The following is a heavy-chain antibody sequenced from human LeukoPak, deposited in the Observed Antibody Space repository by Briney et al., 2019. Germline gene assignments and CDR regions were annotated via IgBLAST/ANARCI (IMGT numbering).Heavy chain of an antibody. J-gene: IGHJ4*02. V-gene: IGHV4-34*01. CDR1: GGSFSGYY. D-gene: IGHD4-17*01. CDR2: INHSGST. Sequence: PSETLSLTCAVYGGSFSGYYWSWIRQPPGKGLEWIGEINHSGSTNYNPSLKSRVTISVDTSKNQFSLKLSSVTAADTAVYYCARGNGDYRPWGQGTLVTVSS. CDR3: ARGNGDYRP.